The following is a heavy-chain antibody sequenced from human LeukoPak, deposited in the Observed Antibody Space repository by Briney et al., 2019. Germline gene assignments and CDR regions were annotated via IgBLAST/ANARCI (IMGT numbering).Heavy chain of an antibody. J-gene: IGHJ5*02. CDR1: GYTFTSYG. D-gene: IGHD3-10*01. CDR2: ISAYNGNT. Sequence: ASVKVSCKASGYTFTSYGISWVRQAPGQGLEWMGWISAYNGNTNYAQKLQGRVTTTTDTSTSTAYMELRSLRSDDTAVYYCARGPITMVRGVIPKRYNWFDPWGQGTLVTVSS. V-gene: IGHV1-18*01. CDR3: ARGPITMVRGVIPKRYNWFDP.